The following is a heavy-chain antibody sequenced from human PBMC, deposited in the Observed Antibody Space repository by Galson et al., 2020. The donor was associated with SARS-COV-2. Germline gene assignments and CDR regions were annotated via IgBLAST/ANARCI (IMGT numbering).Heavy chain of an antibody. V-gene: IGHV4-39*07. J-gene: IGHJ4*02. D-gene: IGHD5-12*01. CDR3: ARGRSDVYNYPFDY. CDR1: GGSISSSTYY. Sequence: ASETLSLTCTVSGGSISSSTYYWGWIRQPPGNGLEWIGNIYYSGRTSYNPSLKSRVTISVDTSKNQFSLKLSSVTAADTAVYYCARGRSDVYNYPFDYWGQGTLVTVSS. CDR2: IYYSGRT.